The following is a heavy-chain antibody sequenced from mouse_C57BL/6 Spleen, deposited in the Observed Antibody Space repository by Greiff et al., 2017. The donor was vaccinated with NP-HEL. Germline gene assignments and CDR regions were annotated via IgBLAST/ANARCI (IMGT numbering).Heavy chain of an antibody. CDR1: GFTFSDYY. CDR3: ARDPNWYFDV. V-gene: IGHV5-16*01. CDR2: INYDGSST. Sequence: EVKLVESEGGLVQPGRSMKLSCTASGFTFSDYYMAWVRQVPEKGLEWVANINYDGSSTYYLDSLKSRFIISRDNAKNILYLQMSSLKSEDTATYYCARDPNWYFDVWGTGTTVTVSS. J-gene: IGHJ1*03.